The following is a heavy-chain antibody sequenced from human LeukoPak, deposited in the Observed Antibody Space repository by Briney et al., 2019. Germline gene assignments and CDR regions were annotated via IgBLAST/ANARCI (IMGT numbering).Heavy chain of an antibody. CDR1: GFTFSSYA. CDR3: AKDLGYCTGGVCLTAGSANWFDP. J-gene: IGHJ5*02. V-gene: IGHV3-23*01. CDR2: ISGSGGSR. Sequence: SGGSLRLSCADSGFTFSSYAMRWVRQAPGKALEWVSAISGSGGSRYYADSVKGRFTISRDNCKNTLYLQMNSLRAEDTAVYYCAKDLGYCTGGVCLTAGSANWFDPWGQGTLVTVSS. D-gene: IGHD2-8*02.